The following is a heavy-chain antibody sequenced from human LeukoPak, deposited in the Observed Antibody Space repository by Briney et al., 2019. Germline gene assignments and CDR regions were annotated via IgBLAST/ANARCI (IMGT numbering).Heavy chain of an antibody. CDR1: GGTFSSYA. J-gene: IGHJ4*02. Sequence: ASVKVSCKASGGTFSSYAISWVRQAPGQGLEWMGRIIPIFGTANYAQKFRGRVTITTDESTSTAYMELSSLRSEDTAVYYCARAPDIAARQYYFDYWGQGTLVTVSS. V-gene: IGHV1-69*05. CDR2: IIPIFGTA. D-gene: IGHD6-6*01. CDR3: ARAPDIAARQYYFDY.